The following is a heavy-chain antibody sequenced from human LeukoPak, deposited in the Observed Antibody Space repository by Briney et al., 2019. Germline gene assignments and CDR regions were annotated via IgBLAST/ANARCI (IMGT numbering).Heavy chain of an antibody. CDR3: VRDRNSNLRLGF. D-gene: IGHD5-12*01. CDR2: IFYSGSV. J-gene: IGHJ4*02. CDR1: GGSINSSNW. V-gene: IGHV4-4*02. Sequence: PSGTLSLICDVSGGSINSSNWCSWVRQSPEKGLEWTGQIFYSGSVNYSPSFKSRVTISVDTSKNLFSLRLTSMTAADTAIYYCVRDRNSNLRLGFWGPGTLVTVSS.